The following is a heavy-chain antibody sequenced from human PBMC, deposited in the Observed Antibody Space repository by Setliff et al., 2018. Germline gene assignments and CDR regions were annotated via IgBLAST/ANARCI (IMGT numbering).Heavy chain of an antibody. CDR3: ARVSTVTTWPYYYYMDV. J-gene: IGHJ6*03. CDR2: IYTSGST. Sequence: SETLSLTCTVPGGSISSYYWSWIRQPDGKGLEWIGRIYTSGSTNYNPSLKSRVTMSIDTSKNQFSLKLSSVTAADTAVYYCARVSTVTTWPYYYYMDVWGKGTTVTVSS. CDR1: GGSISSYY. V-gene: IGHV4-4*07. D-gene: IGHD4-4*01.